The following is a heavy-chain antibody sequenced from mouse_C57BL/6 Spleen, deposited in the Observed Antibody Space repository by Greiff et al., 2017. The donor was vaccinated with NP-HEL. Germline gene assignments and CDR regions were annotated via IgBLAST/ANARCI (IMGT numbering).Heavy chain of an antibody. Sequence: QVQLKESGAELVRPGTSVKVSCKASGYAFTNYLIEWVKQRPGQGLEWIGVINPGGGGTNYNEKFKGKATLTADKSSSTAYMQLSSLTSEDSAVYFCARGGGNWSYAMDYWGQGTSVTVSS. J-gene: IGHJ4*01. CDR3: ARGGGNWSYAMDY. V-gene: IGHV1-54*01. CDR2: INPGGGGT. CDR1: GYAFTNYL. D-gene: IGHD2-1*01.